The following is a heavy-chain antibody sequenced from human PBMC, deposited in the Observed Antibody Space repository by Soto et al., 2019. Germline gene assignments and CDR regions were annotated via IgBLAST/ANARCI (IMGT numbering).Heavy chain of an antibody. V-gene: IGHV1-69*04. J-gene: IGHJ4*02. CDR2: IIPILGIA. CDR3: ARDACRGRYVEDY. D-gene: IGHD6-19*01. CDR1: GGTFSSYT. Sequence: QVQLVHSGAEVKKPGSSVKVSCKASGGTFSSYTISWVRQAPGQGLEWMGRIIPILGIANYAQKFQGRVTITADKSTSRAYMAVSSLRSEDTAVYYCARDACRGRYVEDYWGQGTLVTVSS.